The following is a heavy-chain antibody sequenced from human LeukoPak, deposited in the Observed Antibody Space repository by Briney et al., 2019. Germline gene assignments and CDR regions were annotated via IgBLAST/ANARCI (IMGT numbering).Heavy chain of an antibody. V-gene: IGHV3-48*01. J-gene: IGHJ3*02. CDR1: GFTSSSYS. CDR3: AREYSSTSGRAFDI. Sequence: GGSLRLSCAASGFTSSSYSMNWVRQAPGKGLEWVSYISSSSSAIYYADSVKGRFTISRDNAKNSLFLQMNSLRADDTAVYYCAREYSSTSGRAFDIWGQGTMVTVSS. CDR2: ISSSSSAI. D-gene: IGHD6-6*01.